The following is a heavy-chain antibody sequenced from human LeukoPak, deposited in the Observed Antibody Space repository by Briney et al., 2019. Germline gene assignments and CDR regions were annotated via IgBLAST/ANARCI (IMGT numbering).Heavy chain of an antibody. V-gene: IGHV4-34*01. J-gene: IGHJ6*03. CDR1: GGSFSGYY. CDR2: INHSGST. Sequence: PSETLSLTCAVYGGSFSGYYWSWIRQPPGKGLEWIGEINHSGSTNYNPSLKSRVTISVDTSKNQFSLKLSSVTAVDTAVYYCARTTEGGYTYDYFYYYYMDVWGKGTTVTISS. CDR3: ARTTEGGYTYDYFYYYYMDV. D-gene: IGHD5-18*01.